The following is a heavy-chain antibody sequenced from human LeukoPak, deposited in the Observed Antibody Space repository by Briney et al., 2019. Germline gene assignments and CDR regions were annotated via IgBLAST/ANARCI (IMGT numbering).Heavy chain of an antibody. J-gene: IGHJ4*02. D-gene: IGHD3-22*01. CDR2: IRYDGSNK. CDR3: AKVSAGSSGYCTTDY. CDR1: GFTFSSYA. Sequence: GGSLRLSCAASGFTFSSYAMHWVRQAPGKGLEWVAFIRYDGSNKYYADSVKGRFTISRDNSKNTLYLQMNSLRAEDTAVYYCAKVSAGSSGYCTTDYWGQGTLVTVSS. V-gene: IGHV3-30*02.